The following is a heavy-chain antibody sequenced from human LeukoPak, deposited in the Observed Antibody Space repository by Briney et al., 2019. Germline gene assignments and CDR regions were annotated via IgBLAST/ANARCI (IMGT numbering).Heavy chain of an antibody. CDR1: GFSLSTRRVG. D-gene: IGHD3-22*01. J-gene: IGHJ5*02. Sequence: EPGPTLVNPTQTLTLTCAFSGFSLSTRRVGVGWIRQPPRKALEWLTLLYWNDDKRYSPSLKSRLTITKDTSKNQVVLTMTNMDPVDTATYYCAHRPPQSRDSSGYYRHWFDPWGQGTLVTVSS. CDR2: LYWNDDK. V-gene: IGHV2-5*01. CDR3: AHRPPQSRDSSGYYRHWFDP.